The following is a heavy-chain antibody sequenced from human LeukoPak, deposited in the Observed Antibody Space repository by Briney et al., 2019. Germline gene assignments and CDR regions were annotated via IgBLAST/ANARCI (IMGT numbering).Heavy chain of an antibody. J-gene: IGHJ3*02. Sequence: GASVEVSCKASGYTFTSYGISWVRQAPGQGLEWMGWISAYNGNTNYAQKLQGRVTMTTDTSTSTAYMELRSLRSDDTAVYYCARVSGYCSSTSCYGAFDIWGQGTMVTVSS. V-gene: IGHV1-18*01. CDR2: ISAYNGNT. D-gene: IGHD2-2*01. CDR1: GYTFTSYG. CDR3: ARVSGYCSSTSCYGAFDI.